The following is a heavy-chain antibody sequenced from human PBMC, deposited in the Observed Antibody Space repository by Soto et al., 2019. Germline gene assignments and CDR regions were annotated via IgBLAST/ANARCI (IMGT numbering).Heavy chain of an antibody. CDR2: KYNTGST. CDR3: ARDLWGYCGTDCFPLDV. V-gene: IGHV4-59*12. Sequence: QVQLQESGPGLVKPSETLSLTCTVSGGAISRYYWSWIRQPPGKGLEWIGYKYNTGSTVYNPSFKRRVTSSVDPSKYQFSLQLNSVAAADTGVYYCARDLWGYCGTDCFPLDVWGQGTTVTVSS. J-gene: IGHJ6*02. CDR1: GGAISRYY. D-gene: IGHD2-21*02.